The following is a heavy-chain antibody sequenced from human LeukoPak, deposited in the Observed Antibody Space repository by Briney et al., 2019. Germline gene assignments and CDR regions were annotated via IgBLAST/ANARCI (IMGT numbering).Heavy chain of an antibody. J-gene: IGHJ5*02. CDR1: GGSISSSSYY. D-gene: IGHD6-13*01. Sequence: SETLSLTCTVSGGSISSSSYYWGWIRQPPGKGLEWIGSIYYSGSTYYNPSLKSRVTISVDTSKNQFSLKLSSVTAADTAVYYCARDQSAAGTFWFDPWGQGTLVTVSS. CDR2: IYYSGST. CDR3: ARDQSAAGTFWFDP. V-gene: IGHV4-39*02.